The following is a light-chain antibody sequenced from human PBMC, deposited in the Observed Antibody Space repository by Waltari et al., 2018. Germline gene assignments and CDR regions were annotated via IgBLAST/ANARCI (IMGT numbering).Light chain of an antibody. CDR2: EDN. V-gene: IGLV2-23*01. CDR3: CSYAGSNTNWV. J-gene: IGLJ3*02. Sequence: QSALTQPASASGSPGQSITIPCTGTSCDVGSYNVASWYQQHPGKAPKFIIYEDNKRPSGVSNRFTGSKSGNTASLTISGLQAEDEADYYCCSYAGSNTNWVFGGGTKLTVL. CDR1: SCDVGSYNV.